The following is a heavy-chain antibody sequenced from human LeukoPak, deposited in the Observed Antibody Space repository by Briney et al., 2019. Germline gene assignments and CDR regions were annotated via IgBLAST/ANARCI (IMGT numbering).Heavy chain of an antibody. CDR3: AREIRRYCSSTSCSPSDFDY. CDR2: INPNSGGT. CDR1: GYTFTGYY. Sequence: GASVKVSCKASGYTFTGYYMHWVRQAPGQGLEWMGRINPNSGGTDYAQKFQGRVTMTRDTSISTAYMELSRLRSDDTAVYYCAREIRRYCSSTSCSPSDFDYWGQGTLVTVSS. V-gene: IGHV1-2*06. J-gene: IGHJ4*02. D-gene: IGHD2-2*01.